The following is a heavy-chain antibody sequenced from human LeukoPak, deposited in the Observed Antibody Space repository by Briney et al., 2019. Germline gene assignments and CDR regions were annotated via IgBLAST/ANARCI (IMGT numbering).Heavy chain of an antibody. CDR3: ARGIVVVLAAIGWFDP. CDR2: IYPGDSDT. V-gene: IGHV5-51*01. D-gene: IGHD2-2*02. CDR1: GYSFTSYW. Sequence: AGESLKISRKGSGYSFTSYWIGWVRQMPGKGLEWMGIIYPGDSDTRYSPSFQGQVTISADKSISTAYLQWSSLKASDTAMYYCARGIVVVLAAIGWFDPWGQGTLVTVSS. J-gene: IGHJ5*02.